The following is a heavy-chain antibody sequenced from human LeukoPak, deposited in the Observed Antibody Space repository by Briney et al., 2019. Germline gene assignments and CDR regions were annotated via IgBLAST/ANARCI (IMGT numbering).Heavy chain of an antibody. CDR1: GFTFSNYW. V-gene: IGHV3-74*01. Sequence: SLRLSCAASGFTFSNYWMHWVRQAPGKGLVWVSRINGDGSRPLYADSVKGRFTISRNHAKNTLYLQMNSLRVDDTAVYYCTRAGQAYGLDHWGQGNLVPVSS. CDR3: TRAGQAYGLDH. CDR2: INGDGSRP. D-gene: IGHD3-10*01. J-gene: IGHJ4*02.